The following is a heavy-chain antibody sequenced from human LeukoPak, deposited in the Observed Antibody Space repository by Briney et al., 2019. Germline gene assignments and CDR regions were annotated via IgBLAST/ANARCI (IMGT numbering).Heavy chain of an antibody. V-gene: IGHV3-74*01. J-gene: IGHJ3*02. D-gene: IGHD3-3*01. CDR1: GFTFSSYW. Sequence: GGSLRLSCAASGFTFSSYWMHWVRQAPGKGLVWVSRINTDGSSTSYADSVKGRFTISRDNAKNTLYLQMNSLRAEDTAVYYCAREFVLDFWSGYLPGGYDAFDIWGQGTMVTVSS. CDR2: INTDGSST. CDR3: AREFVLDFWSGYLPGGYDAFDI.